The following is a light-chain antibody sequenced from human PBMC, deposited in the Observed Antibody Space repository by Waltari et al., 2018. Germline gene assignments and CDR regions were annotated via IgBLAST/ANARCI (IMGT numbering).Light chain of an antibody. Sequence: QSVLTQPPSASGTPGQRVTISCSGSSSNIGSTYVCCHHQLPGTAPKLLTQKNNQRPSGVPDRFSGSKSGTSASLAISGLRSEDEADYYCTTWDDSLSAVVFGGGTKLTVL. V-gene: IGLV1-47*01. J-gene: IGLJ2*01. CDR3: TTWDDSLSAVV. CDR2: KNN. CDR1: SSNIGSTY.